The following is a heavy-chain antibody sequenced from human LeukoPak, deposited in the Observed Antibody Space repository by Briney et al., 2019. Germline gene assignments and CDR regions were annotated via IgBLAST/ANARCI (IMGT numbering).Heavy chain of an antibody. CDR2: IIPIFGRA. CDR3: ARDGGNIVVVPAAQENWFDP. D-gene: IGHD2-2*01. J-gene: IGHJ5*02. V-gene: IGHV1-69*05. CDR1: GGTFSSLT. Sequence: PEASVKVSCKASGGTFSSLTINWVQQAPGQGLEWMGGIIPIFGRANYAQKFQGRVTMTRDTSTSTVYMELSSLRSEDTAVYYCARDGGNIVVVPAAQENWFDPWGQGTLVTVSS.